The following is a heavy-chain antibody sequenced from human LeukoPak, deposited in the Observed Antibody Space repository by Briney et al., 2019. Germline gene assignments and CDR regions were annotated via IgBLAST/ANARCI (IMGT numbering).Heavy chain of an antibody. CDR1: GFTFSSYG. CDR2: ISYDGSNK. V-gene: IGHV3-30*18. CDR3: AKEGHDYGDYYYYGMDV. D-gene: IGHD4-17*01. J-gene: IGHJ6*04. Sequence: PGRSLRLSCAASGFTFSSYGMHWVRRAPGKGLEWVAVISYDGSNKYYADSVKGRFTISRDNSKNTLYLQMNSLRAEDTAVYYCAKEGHDYGDYYYYGMDVWGKGITVTVSS.